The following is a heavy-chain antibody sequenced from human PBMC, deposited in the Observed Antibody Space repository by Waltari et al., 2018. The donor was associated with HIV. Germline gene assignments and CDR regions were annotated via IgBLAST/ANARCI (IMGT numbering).Heavy chain of an antibody. CDR2: SRSNANGYTT. Sequence: EVRLVESGGGLVQPGGSLRLSCAASGFTRSDHYMDWVRQAPGKGLEWVGRSRSNANGYTTEYAASVEGRFSISRDEASNSAYLQMNSLKTEDTAVYFCGRGAAGSVSDYWGPGTLVTVSS. D-gene: IGHD2-15*01. J-gene: IGHJ4*02. CDR3: GRGAAGSVSDY. V-gene: IGHV3-72*01. CDR1: GFTRSDHY.